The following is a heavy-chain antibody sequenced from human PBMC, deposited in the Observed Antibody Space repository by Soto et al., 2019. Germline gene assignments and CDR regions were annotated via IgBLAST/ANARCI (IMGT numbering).Heavy chain of an antibody. CDR2: TYYSSKWYN. CDR1: GDSVSSNSAA. V-gene: IGHV6-1*01. D-gene: IGHD3-16*01. J-gene: IGHJ4*02. Sequence: KQSQTLSLTCAISGDSVSSNSAAWNWIRQSPSRGLEWLGRTYYSSKWYNDYAVSVKSRITINPDTSKNQFSLQLNSVTHEDTAVYYCARDRWGSRPLQPPFFFDYWGQGTLVTVSS. CDR3: ARDRWGSRPLQPPFFFDY.